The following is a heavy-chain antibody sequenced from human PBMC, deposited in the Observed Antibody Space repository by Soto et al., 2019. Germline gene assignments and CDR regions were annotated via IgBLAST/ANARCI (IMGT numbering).Heavy chain of an antibody. V-gene: IGHV3-23*04. CDR3: AKEAEMSVGYGMDV. CDR2: LSGTGSST. J-gene: IGHJ6*02. Sequence: EVQLVESGGGLVQPGGSLRLSCEASAASGFTFSNYAMSWVRQAPGKGLQWVSGLSGTGSSTYYADSVYGRFIISRDNSINTLYLQMNSLRDEDTAVYYCAKEAEMSVGYGMDVWGQGTTVTVSS. D-gene: IGHD3-10*01. CDR1: GFTFSNYA.